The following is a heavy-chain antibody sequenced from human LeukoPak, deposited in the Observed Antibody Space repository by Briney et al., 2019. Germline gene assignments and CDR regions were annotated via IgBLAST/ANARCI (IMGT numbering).Heavy chain of an antibody. CDR3: ATIANLGYYDHY. CDR2: ISSSSSYI. Sequence: GGSLRLSCAASGFTFSSYSMNWVRQAPGKGLEWVSPISSSSSYIYYADSVKGRFTISRDNAKNSLYLQMNSLRAEDTAVYYCATIANLGYYDHYWGQGTLVTVSS. D-gene: IGHD3-22*01. V-gene: IGHV3-21*01. J-gene: IGHJ4*02. CDR1: GFTFSSYS.